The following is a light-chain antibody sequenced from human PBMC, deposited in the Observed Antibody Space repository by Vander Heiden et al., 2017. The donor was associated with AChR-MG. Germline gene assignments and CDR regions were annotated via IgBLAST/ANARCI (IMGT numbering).Light chain of an antibody. Sequence: YVLTQPPSVSVPPGETARIPCGWRTLGSKKVHWFQQRPGQAPWLVIYDDSDRPSGIPERFSGSTSGSTATLTISRVEGGDEADYYCQVWDSSGDQVVIGGGTKLTVL. V-gene: IGLV3-21*04. CDR1: TLGSKK. CDR3: QVWDSSGDQVV. CDR2: DDS. J-gene: IGLJ3*02.